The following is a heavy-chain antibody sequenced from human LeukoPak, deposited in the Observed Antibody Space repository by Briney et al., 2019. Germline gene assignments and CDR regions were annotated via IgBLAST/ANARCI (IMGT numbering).Heavy chain of an antibody. J-gene: IGHJ4*02. CDR1: GGSFSGYY. V-gene: IGHV4-34*01. D-gene: IGHD3-16*01. CDR3: ATMRGGYEGYFDY. Sequence: SETLSLTCAVYGGSFSGYYWSWIRQPPGKGLEWIGEINHSGSTYYNPSLKSRVTISVDTSKNQFSLKLSSVTAADTAVYYCATMRGGYEGYFDYWGQGTLVTVSS. CDR2: INHSGST.